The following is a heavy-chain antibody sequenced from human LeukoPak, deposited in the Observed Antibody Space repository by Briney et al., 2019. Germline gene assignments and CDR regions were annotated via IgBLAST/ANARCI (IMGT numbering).Heavy chain of an antibody. Sequence: SETLSLTCAVSGYSISSGYYWGWIRQPPGKGLEWIWSNYHSGSTYYNPSLKSVVTISVDKSKNQVSLQLSSLTAAATAVYYCARGLTYYDFWSGHHPGSYYMDVWGKGTTVTVSS. J-gene: IGHJ6*03. D-gene: IGHD3-3*01. CDR3: ARGLTYYDFWSGHHPGSYYMDV. CDR2: NYHSGST. CDR1: GYSISSGYY. V-gene: IGHV4-38-2*01.